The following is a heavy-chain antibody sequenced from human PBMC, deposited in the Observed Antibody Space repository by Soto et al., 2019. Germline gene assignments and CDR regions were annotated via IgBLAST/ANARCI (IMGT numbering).Heavy chain of an antibody. J-gene: IGHJ6*02. D-gene: IGHD3-10*01. CDR2: IYYSGST. CDR1: GGSTSGSSYY. V-gene: IGHV4-39*01. Sequence: PSETLSLTCTVSGGSTSGSSYYWDWIRQHPGKGLEWIGSIYYSGSTDYSPSLKRRVTMSVDTSKNLFSLKLSSVTAADTAVYYCARRPRVWCGDLGYYYYYGMDVWGQGTTVTVSS. CDR3: ARRPRVWCGDLGYYYYYGMDV.